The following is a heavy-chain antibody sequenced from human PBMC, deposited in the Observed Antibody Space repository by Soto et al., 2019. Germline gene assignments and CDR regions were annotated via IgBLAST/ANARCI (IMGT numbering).Heavy chain of an antibody. CDR2: ISSSSSTI. D-gene: IGHD4-17*01. CDR1: GFTFSSYS. Sequence: GGSLRLSCAASGFTFSSYSMNWVRQAPGKGLEWVSYISSSSSTIYYADSVKGRFTISRDNAKNSLYLQMNSLRAEDTAVYYCARGHIITVNSAFDIWGQGTMVTVSS. V-gene: IGHV3-48*01. J-gene: IGHJ3*02. CDR3: ARGHIITVNSAFDI.